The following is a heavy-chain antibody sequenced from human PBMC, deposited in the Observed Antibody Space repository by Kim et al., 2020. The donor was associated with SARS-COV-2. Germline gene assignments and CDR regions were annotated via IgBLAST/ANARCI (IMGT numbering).Heavy chain of an antibody. V-gene: IGHV3-30*01. D-gene: IGHD1-26*01. Sequence: KGRFTIPRNNHKNALYLQMNSLSSEDTAVYYCARYLFLVGYSRRLGGMDVWGQGTTVTVSS. J-gene: IGHJ6*02. CDR3: ARYLFLVGYSRRLGGMDV.